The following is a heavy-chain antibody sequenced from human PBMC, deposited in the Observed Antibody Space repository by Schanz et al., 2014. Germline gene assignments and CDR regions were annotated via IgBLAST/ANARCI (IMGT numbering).Heavy chain of an antibody. J-gene: IGHJ6*02. CDR1: GFTVSSNH. CDR3: ARLPVGYGSGIWDV. CDR2: SGSGGST. V-gene: IGHV3-66*04. Sequence: EGQLAESGGGLVQPGGSLRLSCAVSGFTVSSNHMSWVRQVPGKGLEWVSALSGSGGSTYYADSVKGRFTISRDNAKNSLFLQMNSLRVEDTAVYYCARLPVGYGSGIWDVWGQGTSXTVSS. D-gene: IGHD3-10*01.